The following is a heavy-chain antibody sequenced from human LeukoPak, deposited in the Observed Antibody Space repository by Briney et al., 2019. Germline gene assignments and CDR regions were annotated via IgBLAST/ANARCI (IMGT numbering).Heavy chain of an antibody. CDR1: GYAFTTYY. J-gene: IGHJ4*02. D-gene: IGHD1-26*01. Sequence: GASVKVSCKASGYAFTTYYIHWVRQAPGQGLEWMGMINPNGGSTTYAQKFQGRVTMTRDTSTSTVYMELSSLRSDITAVYYCSRSGGYSEFDYWGRGTLVIVSS. V-gene: IGHV1-46*03. CDR3: SRSGGYSEFDY. CDR2: INPNGGST.